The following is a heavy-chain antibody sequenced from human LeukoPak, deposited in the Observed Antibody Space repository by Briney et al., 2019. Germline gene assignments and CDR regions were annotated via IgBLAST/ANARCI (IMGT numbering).Heavy chain of an antibody. CDR2: IYSGGST. CDR3: ATHFWSGYYPPF. V-gene: IGHV3-53*01. D-gene: IGHD3-3*02. Sequence: GGSLRLSCAASGFTVSSNYMSWVRQAPGKGLEWVSVIYSGGSTYYADSVKGRFTISRDNSKNTLYLQMNSLRAEDTAVYYCATHFWSGYYPPFWGQGTLVTVSS. J-gene: IGHJ4*02. CDR1: GFTVSSNY.